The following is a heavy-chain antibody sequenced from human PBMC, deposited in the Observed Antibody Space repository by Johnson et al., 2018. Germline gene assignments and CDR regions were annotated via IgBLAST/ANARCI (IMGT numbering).Heavy chain of an antibody. CDR3: ARVRHGSGPRRAFEI. CDR1: GFTFDDYA. V-gene: IGHV3-9*01. J-gene: IGHJ3*02. D-gene: IGHD3-10*01. Sequence: VQLVESGGGLVQPGRSLRLSCAASGFTFDDYAMHWVRQAPGKGLEWVSGISWTSCSLGYAASVKGRFTIPRDNAKTSLYLQMNSLRAEDTAFYYCARVRHGSGPRRAFEIWGQGTMVTVSS. CDR2: ISWTSCSL.